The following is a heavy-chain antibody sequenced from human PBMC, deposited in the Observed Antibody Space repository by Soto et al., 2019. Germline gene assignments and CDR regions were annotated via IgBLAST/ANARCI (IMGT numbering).Heavy chain of an antibody. D-gene: IGHD3-22*01. Sequence: SATLSLTCAVYGGSFSGYYWSWIRQPPGKGLEWIGEINHSGSTNYNPSLKSRVTISVDTSKNQFSLKLSSVTAADTAVYYCARFRRGYYDRPIFFNSWGQGTLVTVSS. V-gene: IGHV4-34*01. CDR3: ARFRRGYYDRPIFFNS. CDR2: INHSGST. J-gene: IGHJ4*02. CDR1: GGSFSGYY.